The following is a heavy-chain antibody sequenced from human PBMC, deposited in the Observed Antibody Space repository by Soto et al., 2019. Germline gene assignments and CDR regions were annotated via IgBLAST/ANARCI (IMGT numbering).Heavy chain of an antibody. V-gene: IGHV1-24*01. CDR3: ATDGISGNYYDFWSCYYDY. J-gene: IGHJ4*02. Sequence: ASVKVSCKVSGYTLTELSMHWVRQAPGKGLEWMGGFDPEDGETIYAQKFQGRVTMTEDTSTDTAYMELSSLRSEDTAVYYCATDGISGNYYDFWSCYYDYWGQGTLVTVSS. CDR2: FDPEDGET. D-gene: IGHD3-3*01. CDR1: GYTLTELS.